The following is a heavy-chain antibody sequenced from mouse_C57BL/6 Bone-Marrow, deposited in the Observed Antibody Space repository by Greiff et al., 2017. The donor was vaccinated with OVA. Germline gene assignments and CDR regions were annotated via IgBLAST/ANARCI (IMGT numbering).Heavy chain of an antibody. D-gene: IGHD1-1*02. J-gene: IGHJ3*01. CDR3: AGWCVAWFAY. CDR1: GFTFSDYG. Sequence: EVKLVESGGGLVKPGGSLKLSCAASGFTFSDYGMHWVRQAPEKGLEWVAYISSGSSTIYYADTVKGRFTIARDNAKNTLFLQMTSLRSEDTAMYYCAGWCVAWFAYWGQGNLVTVSA. V-gene: IGHV5-17*01. CDR2: ISSGSSTI.